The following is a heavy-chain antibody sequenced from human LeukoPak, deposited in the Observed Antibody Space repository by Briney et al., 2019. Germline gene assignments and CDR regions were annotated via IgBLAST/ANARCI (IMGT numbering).Heavy chain of an antibody. V-gene: IGHV3-7*01. J-gene: IGHJ6*02. CDR2: MNQDGSEK. D-gene: IGHD3-16*01. CDR1: GFTFSDSW. Sequence: GGSLRLSCGASGFTFSDSWMSWVRQAPGKGLEWVANMNQDGSEKAYVDSVKGRFAISRDNARNSLYLQMSSLRAEDTAVYYCVTYTHWVAGDVWGQGTTVTVSS. CDR3: VTYTHWVAGDV.